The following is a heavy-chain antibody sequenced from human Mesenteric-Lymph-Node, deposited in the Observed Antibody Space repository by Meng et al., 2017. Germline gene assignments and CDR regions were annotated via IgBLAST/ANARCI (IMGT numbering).Heavy chain of an antibody. Sequence: ASVKVSCKASGYTFTGYYMHWVRQAPGQGLEWMGWISAYNGNTNYAQKLQGRVTMTTDTSTSTAYMELRSLRSDDTAVYYCARVDSSGWYNYYGMDVWGQGTTVTVSS. V-gene: IGHV1-18*04. J-gene: IGHJ6*02. D-gene: IGHD6-19*01. CDR1: GYTFTGYY. CDR3: ARVDSSGWYNYYGMDV. CDR2: ISAYNGNT.